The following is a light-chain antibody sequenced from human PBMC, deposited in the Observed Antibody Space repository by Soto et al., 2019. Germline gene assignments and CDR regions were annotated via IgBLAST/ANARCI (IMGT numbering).Light chain of an antibody. CDR1: SSDVGGYNY. CDR2: DVS. Sequence: QSALTQPASVSGSPGQSIAISCTGTSSDVGGYNYVSWYQQHPGKAPKLMIYDVSSRPSGVSNRFSGSKSGNTASLTISGLQAGEEADYYCSSYTSSTTEVFGTGTKLTVL. V-gene: IGLV2-14*03. J-gene: IGLJ1*01. CDR3: SSYTSSTTEV.